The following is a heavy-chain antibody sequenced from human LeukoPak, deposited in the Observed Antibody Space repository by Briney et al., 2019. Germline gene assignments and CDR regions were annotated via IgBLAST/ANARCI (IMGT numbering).Heavy chain of an antibody. Sequence: ASVKVSCKASGYTFTSYAMHWVRQAPGQRLEWMGWINAGNGNTKYSQKFQGRVTITRDTSASTAYMELSSLRSEDTAVYYCARALLSDQPGIDYWGQGTLVTVSS. J-gene: IGHJ4*02. V-gene: IGHV1-3*01. CDR2: INAGNGNT. CDR1: GYTFTSYA. D-gene: IGHD1-14*01. CDR3: ARALLSDQPGIDY.